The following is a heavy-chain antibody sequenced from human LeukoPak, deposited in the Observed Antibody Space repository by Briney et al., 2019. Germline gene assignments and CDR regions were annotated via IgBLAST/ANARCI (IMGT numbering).Heavy chain of an antibody. CDR1: GYSFTSYW. CDR2: IYPGDSDT. D-gene: IGHD3-22*01. Sequence: GESLKISCKGSGYSFTSYWIGWVRQMPGKGLEWMGIIYPGDSDTRHSPSFQGQVTISADKPISTAYLQWSSLKASDTAMYYCARRSDSSGYLNYFDYWGQGTLVTVSS. V-gene: IGHV5-51*01. CDR3: ARRSDSSGYLNYFDY. J-gene: IGHJ4*02.